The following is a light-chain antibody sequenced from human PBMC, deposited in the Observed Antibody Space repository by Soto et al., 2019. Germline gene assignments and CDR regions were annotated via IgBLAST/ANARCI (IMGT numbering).Light chain of an antibody. CDR3: QQYNSYLVT. V-gene: IGKV4-1*01. CDR1: QSVLYSSNNKNY. J-gene: IGKJ4*01. CDR2: WAS. Sequence: DIVMTQSPDSLAVSLGERATINCKSSQSVLYSSNNKNYLAWYQQKPGQPPKLLIYWASTRESGVPDRFSGSGSGTDFTLTISSLQPDDFATYYRQQYNSYLVTFGGGTKVDIK.